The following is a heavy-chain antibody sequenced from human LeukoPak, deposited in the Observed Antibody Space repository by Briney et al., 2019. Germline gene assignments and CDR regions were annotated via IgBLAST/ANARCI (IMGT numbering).Heavy chain of an antibody. Sequence: ASVRVSYKASGYTFTIYYIHWVRRAPGQGREWMGVVNPSGGSTTYAQKFQGRVTMTRDTSTSTVYMEMSTLGSEDTAVYYCARVSGVGLYGSGSYSPSPFDYWGQGTLVTVSS. V-gene: IGHV1-46*01. CDR2: VNPSGGST. D-gene: IGHD3-10*01. CDR3: ARVSGVGLYGSGSYSPSPFDY. CDR1: GYTFTIYY. J-gene: IGHJ4*02.